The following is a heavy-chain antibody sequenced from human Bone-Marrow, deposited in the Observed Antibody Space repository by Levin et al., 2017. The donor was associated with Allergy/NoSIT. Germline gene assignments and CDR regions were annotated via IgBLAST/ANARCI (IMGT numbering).Heavy chain of an antibody. V-gene: IGHV3-30*04. Sequence: GGSLRLSCEASGFTFSDYPLHWVRQAPGRGLEWVAVISYNEMKTHYGDPVKGRFIISRDNSKNTVYLQMNVLKSDDTAVYFCARGPFLTGPDYWGQGTRVVVS. CDR3: ARGPFLTGPDY. D-gene: IGHD3-9*01. J-gene: IGHJ4*02. CDR1: GFTFSDYP. CDR2: ISYNEMKT.